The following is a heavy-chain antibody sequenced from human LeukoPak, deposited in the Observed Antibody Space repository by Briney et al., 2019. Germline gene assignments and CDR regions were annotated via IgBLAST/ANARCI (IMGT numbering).Heavy chain of an antibody. CDR2: MNPSSGNT. Sequence: ASVKVSCKASGYTFTSYDINWVRQATGQGLEWMGWMNPSSGNTGYAQKFQGRVTMTRNTSISTAYMGLSSLRSEDTAVYYCARGRILRYFDWSSYYYYYGMDVWGQGTTVTVSS. CDR1: GYTFTSYD. V-gene: IGHV1-8*01. D-gene: IGHD3-9*01. J-gene: IGHJ6*02. CDR3: ARGRILRYFDWSSYYYYYGMDV.